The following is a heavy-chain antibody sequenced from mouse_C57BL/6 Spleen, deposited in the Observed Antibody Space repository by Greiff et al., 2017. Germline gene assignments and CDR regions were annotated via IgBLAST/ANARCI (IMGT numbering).Heavy chain of an antibody. CDR1: GFNIKDYY. J-gene: IGHJ4*01. CDR3: AITTVVAPSDY. CDR2: IDPEDGET. V-gene: IGHV14-2*01. D-gene: IGHD1-1*01. Sequence: EVHLVEPGAELVKPGASVKLSCTASGFNIKDYYMPWVKQRTEQGLEWIGRIDPEDGETKYAPKFQGKATITADTSANTAYLQLSCLTSEDTAFYYSAITTVVAPSDYWGQGTSVTVSS.